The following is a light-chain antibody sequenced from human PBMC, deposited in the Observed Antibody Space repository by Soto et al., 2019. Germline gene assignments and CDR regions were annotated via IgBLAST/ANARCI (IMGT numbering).Light chain of an antibody. J-gene: IGKJ1*01. CDR3: HQYGSSTET. CDR1: HTISSSY. CDR2: GAS. V-gene: IGKV3-20*01. Sequence: EIVMTQSPVTLSASPGERATLSCRASHTISSSYLAWYQQKPGQAPRLLIYGASSRATGIPDRFSGSGSGTDFTLNISRMEHEDFAVYYCHQYGSSTETFGKGTKVDIK.